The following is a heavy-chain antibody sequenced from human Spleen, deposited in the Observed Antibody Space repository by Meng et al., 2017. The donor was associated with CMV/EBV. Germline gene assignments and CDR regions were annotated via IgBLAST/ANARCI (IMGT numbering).Heavy chain of an antibody. D-gene: IGHD3-3*01. CDR1: GFTFNGYN. J-gene: IGHJ1*01. CDR3: ARAFYDFWSGIGY. V-gene: IGHV3-21*01. CDR2: ISTSSTYI. Sequence: GESLKISCAASGFTFNGYNMNWVRQAPGKGLEWVASISTSSTYIFYADSVKGRFTVPRDNANRALYLQMESLRVEDTAVYYCARAFYDFWSGIGYWGQCFLVTVSS.